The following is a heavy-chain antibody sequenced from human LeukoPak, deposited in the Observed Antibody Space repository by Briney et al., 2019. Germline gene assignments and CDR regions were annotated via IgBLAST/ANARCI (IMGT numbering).Heavy chain of an antibody. J-gene: IGHJ4*02. CDR2: IYYSGST. Sequence: SETLSLTCTVSGGSITSSSYYWGWIRQPPGKGLEWIGSIYYSGSTYYNPSLKSRITISVDTSKNQFSLKLSSVTAADTAVHYCARGHCFGGDCYFDYWGPGTLVTVSS. CDR3: ARGHCFGGDCYFDY. V-gene: IGHV4-39*01. D-gene: IGHD2-21*02. CDR1: GGSITSSSYY.